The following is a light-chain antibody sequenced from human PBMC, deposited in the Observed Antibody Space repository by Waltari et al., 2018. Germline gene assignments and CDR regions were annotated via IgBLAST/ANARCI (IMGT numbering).Light chain of an antibody. J-gene: IGLJ2*01. CDR2: LDSDGSH. CDR3: QSWDTGINV. V-gene: IGLV4-69*01. Sequence: QLVLTQPPSASASLGASVKLTCTLNSGHTRYAIAWHQQQPEKGPRFLMKLDSDGSHTKGDGIPDRFSGSSSGAERYLILSRLQSEDEADYYCQSWDTGINVFGGGTKLTVL. CDR1: SGHTRYA.